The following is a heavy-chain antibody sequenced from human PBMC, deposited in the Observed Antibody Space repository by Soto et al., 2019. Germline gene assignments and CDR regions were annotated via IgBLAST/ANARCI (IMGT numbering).Heavy chain of an antibody. V-gene: IGHV4-34*01. CDR2: INHSGST. CDR3: ARGPYSNPFDY. D-gene: IGHD4-4*01. Sequence: SETLSLTCAVYGGSFSGYYWSWIRQPPGKGLEWIGEINHSGSTNYNPSLKSRVTISVDTSKNQFSLKLSSVTAADTAVYYCARGPYSNPFDYWGQGTLVTVSS. CDR1: GGSFSGYY. J-gene: IGHJ4*02.